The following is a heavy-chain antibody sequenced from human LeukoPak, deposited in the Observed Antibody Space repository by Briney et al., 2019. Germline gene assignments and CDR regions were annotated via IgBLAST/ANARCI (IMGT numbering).Heavy chain of an antibody. CDR2: ISGSGGST. J-gene: IGHJ4*02. D-gene: IGHD4-23*01. CDR1: GFTFSSYA. V-gene: IGHV3-23*01. CDR3: AKASYGGNSARNY. Sequence: GGSLRLSCAASGFTFSSYAMSWVRQAPGKGLEWVSAISGSGGSTYYADSVKDRFTISRDNSKNTLYLQMNSLRAEDTAVYYCAKASYGGNSARNYWGQGTLVTVSS.